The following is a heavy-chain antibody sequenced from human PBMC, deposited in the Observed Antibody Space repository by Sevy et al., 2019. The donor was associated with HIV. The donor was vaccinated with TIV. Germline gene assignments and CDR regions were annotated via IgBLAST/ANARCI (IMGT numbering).Heavy chain of an antibody. J-gene: IGHJ6*03. CDR3: AKGVLWFGEFNYYYMDV. D-gene: IGHD3-10*01. Sequence: GESLKISCAASGFTFSSYAMSWVRQAPGKGLEWVSAISGSGGSTYYADSVKGRFTISRDNSKNTLYLQMNSLRAEDTAVSYCAKGVLWFGEFNYYYMDVWGKWTTVTVSS. V-gene: IGHV3-23*01. CDR1: GFTFSSYA. CDR2: ISGSGGST.